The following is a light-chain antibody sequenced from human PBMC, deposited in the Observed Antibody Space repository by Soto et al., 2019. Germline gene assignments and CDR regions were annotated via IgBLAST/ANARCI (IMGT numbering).Light chain of an antibody. CDR1: QSVSTF. CDR3: QQRINWPLT. J-gene: IGKJ4*01. CDR2: DAS. V-gene: IGKV3-11*01. Sequence: EIVLTQSPATLSLSPGEMATLSCRAPQSVSTFLAWYQQKPGQAPRLLIYDASKRATGIPTRFSGSGSGTDFTRTISSLEPEDFAVYYCQQRINWPLTFGGGTKVEIK.